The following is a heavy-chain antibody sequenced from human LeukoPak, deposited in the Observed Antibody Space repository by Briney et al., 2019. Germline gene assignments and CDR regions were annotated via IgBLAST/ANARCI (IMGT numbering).Heavy chain of an antibody. Sequence: GASVKVSCKASGGTFSSYAISWVRQAPGQGLEWMGGIIPTFGTANYAQKFQGRVTITADESTSTAYMELSSLRAEDTAVYFCARESYEMATATRTYYFDYWGQGTLVTVSS. CDR3: ARESYEMATATRTYYFDY. J-gene: IGHJ4*02. CDR2: IIPTFGTA. CDR1: GGTFSSYA. D-gene: IGHD5-24*01. V-gene: IGHV1-69*13.